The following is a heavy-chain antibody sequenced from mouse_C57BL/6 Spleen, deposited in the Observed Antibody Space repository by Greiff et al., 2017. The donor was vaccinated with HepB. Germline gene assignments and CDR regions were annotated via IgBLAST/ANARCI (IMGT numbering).Heavy chain of an antibody. CDR1: GYTFTSYW. J-gene: IGHJ1*03. D-gene: IGHD1-1*01. Sequence: QVQLKQPGAELVMPGASVKLSCKASGYTFTSYWMHWVKQRPGQGLEWIGEIDPSDSYTNYNQKFKGKSTLTVDKSSSTAYMQLSSLTSEDSAVYYCARRLRSYWYFDVWGTGTTVTVSS. CDR3: ARRLRSYWYFDV. V-gene: IGHV1-69*01. CDR2: IDPSDSYT.